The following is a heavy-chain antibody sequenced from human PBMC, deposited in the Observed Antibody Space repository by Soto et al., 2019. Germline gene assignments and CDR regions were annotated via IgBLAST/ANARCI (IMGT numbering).Heavy chain of an antibody. V-gene: IGHV3-30*18. J-gene: IGHJ6*03. CDR3: AKDFLIPAAPPTRERYYMHV. CDR2: ISYDGSNK. Sequence: GGSLRLSFAASGFTFSSYGMHWVRQAPGKGLEWVAVISYDGSNKYYADSVKGRFTISRDNSKNTLYLQMNSLRAEDAAVYYCAKDFLIPAAPPTRERYYMHVWGKGTTVTV. D-gene: IGHD2-2*01. CDR1: GFTFSSYG.